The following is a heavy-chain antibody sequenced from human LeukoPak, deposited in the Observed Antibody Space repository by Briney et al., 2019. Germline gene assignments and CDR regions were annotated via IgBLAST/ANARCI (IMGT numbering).Heavy chain of an antibody. J-gene: IGHJ4*02. CDR3: AKDVLLWFGELSYPDY. Sequence: GGSLRLSCAASGFTFSSYGMHWVRQAPGKGLEWVAFIRYDGSNKYYADSVKGRFTISRDNSKNTLYLQMNSLRAEDTAVYYCAKDVLLWFGELSYPDYWGQGTLVTVSS. V-gene: IGHV3-30*02. CDR1: GFTFSSYG. D-gene: IGHD3-10*01. CDR2: IRYDGSNK.